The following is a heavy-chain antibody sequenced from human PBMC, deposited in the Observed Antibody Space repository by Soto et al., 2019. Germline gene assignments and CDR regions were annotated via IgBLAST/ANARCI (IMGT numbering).Heavy chain of an antibody. CDR2: ISWNSGSI. V-gene: IGHV3-9*01. CDR1: GFTFSSYA. D-gene: IGHD3-9*01. CDR3: AKDNSSEILTGSGNWFDP. J-gene: IGHJ5*02. Sequence: GGSLRLSCAASGFTFSSYAMSWVRQAPGKGLEWVSGISWNSGSIGYADSVKGRFTISRDNAKNSLYLQMNSLRAEDTALYYCAKDNSSEILTGSGNWFDPWGQGTLVTVSS.